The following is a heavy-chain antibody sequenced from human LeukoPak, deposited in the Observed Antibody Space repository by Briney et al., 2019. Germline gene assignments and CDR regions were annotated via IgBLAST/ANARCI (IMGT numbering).Heavy chain of an antibody. CDR2: IDWDDDK. J-gene: IGHJ4*02. Sequence: SGPTLVNPTQTLTLTCTFSGFSLSTRGMCASWIRQPPGKALEWLARIDWDDDKYSSTSLKTRLTISKDTSKNQVVLTMTNMDPVDTATYYCARMATGGYAYDYWGQGTLVTVSS. CDR3: ARMATGGYAYDY. CDR1: GFSLSTRGMC. V-gene: IGHV2-70*11. D-gene: IGHD5-12*01.